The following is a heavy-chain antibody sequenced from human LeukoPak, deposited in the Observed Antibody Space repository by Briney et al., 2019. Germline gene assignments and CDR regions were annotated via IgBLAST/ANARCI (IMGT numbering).Heavy chain of an antibody. Sequence: SETLSLTCAVYGGSFSGYYWSWIRQPPGKGLEWIGEINHSGSTNYNPSLKSQVTISVDTSKNQFSLKLSSVTAADTAVYYCARGLPRYSSSWYVDYWGQGTLVTVSS. V-gene: IGHV4-34*01. D-gene: IGHD6-13*01. CDR3: ARGLPRYSSSWYVDY. CDR2: INHSGST. CDR1: GGSFSGYY. J-gene: IGHJ4*02.